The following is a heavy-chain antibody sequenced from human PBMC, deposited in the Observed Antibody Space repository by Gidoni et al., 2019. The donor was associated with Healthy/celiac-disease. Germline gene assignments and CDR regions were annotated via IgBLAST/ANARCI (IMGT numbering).Heavy chain of an antibody. V-gene: IGHV1-8*01. Sequence: QVQLVQSGAEGKKPGDSVTVSCKASGYTFTSYDINWVRKATGQVLEWMGRMNPYSGNTGYAQKFQGRVTMTRNTSISTAYVELSSLRSEDTAVYYCARSTYYYDSSGYWFDPWGQGTLVTVSS. CDR2: MNPYSGNT. CDR1: GYTFTSYD. J-gene: IGHJ5*02. D-gene: IGHD3-22*01. CDR3: ARSTYYYDSSGYWFDP.